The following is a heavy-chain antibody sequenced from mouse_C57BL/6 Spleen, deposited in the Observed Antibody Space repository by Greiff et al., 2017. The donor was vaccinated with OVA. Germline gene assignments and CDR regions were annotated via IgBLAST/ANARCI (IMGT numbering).Heavy chain of an antibody. Sequence: EVQVVESGEGLVKPGGSLTLSCAASGFTFSSYAMSWVRQTPEKRLEWVAYISSGGDYIYYADTVKGRFTISRDNARNTLYLQMSSLKSEDTAMYYCTSLNWDLYYFDYWGKGTTLTVSS. V-gene: IGHV5-9-1*02. D-gene: IGHD4-1*01. CDR3: TSLNWDLYYFDY. J-gene: IGHJ2*01. CDR2: ISSGGDYI. CDR1: GFTFSSYA.